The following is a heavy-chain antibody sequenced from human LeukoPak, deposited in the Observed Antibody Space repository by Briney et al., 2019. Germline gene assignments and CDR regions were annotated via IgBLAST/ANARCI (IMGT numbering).Heavy chain of an antibody. V-gene: IGHV3-23*01. Sequence: GGSLRLPCAVSGFTFSSHAMSWVRQAPGKGLEWVSSIGGSGKNTFYADAVKGRFTIPRDNSKDTLYLQMNSLRAEDTAVYYCAKDLETINPTMDWGQGTLVTVS. CDR1: GFTFSSHA. CDR3: AKDLETINPTMD. D-gene: IGHD3-10*01. J-gene: IGHJ4*02. CDR2: IGGSGKNT.